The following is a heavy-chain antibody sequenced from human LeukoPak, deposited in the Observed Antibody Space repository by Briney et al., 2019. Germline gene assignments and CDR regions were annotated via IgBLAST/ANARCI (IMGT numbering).Heavy chain of an antibody. CDR2: ITGRSTYI. CDR1: GFTFSSYT. Sequence: GSLRLSCAVSGFTFSSYTMNWVRQAPGKGLEWVSSITGRSTYIYYADSVKGRFTISRDNAKNSLYLQMNSLGAEDTAVYYCARDLTVTSTCWFDRWGQGTLVTVSS. V-gene: IGHV3-21*01. CDR3: ARDLTVTSTCWFDR. D-gene: IGHD4-11*01. J-gene: IGHJ5*02.